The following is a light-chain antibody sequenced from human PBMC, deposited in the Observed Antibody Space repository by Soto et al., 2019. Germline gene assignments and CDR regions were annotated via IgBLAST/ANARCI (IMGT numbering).Light chain of an antibody. CDR3: QQYNNWPPVT. V-gene: IGKV3-15*01. CDR1: LTVTNN. J-gene: IGKJ1*01. CDR2: GAS. Sequence: EIVLTHSPDTLSLSPGERATLSCRASLTVTNNYLAWYQQKAGQAPRLVIYGASTRATGIPARFSGSGSGTEFTLTISSLQSEDFAVYYCQQYNNWPPVTFGQGTKVDIK.